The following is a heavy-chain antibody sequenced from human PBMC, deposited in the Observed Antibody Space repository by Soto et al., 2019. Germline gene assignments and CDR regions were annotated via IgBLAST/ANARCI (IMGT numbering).Heavy chain of an antibody. D-gene: IGHD4-17*01. CDR2: IYYSGST. CDR3: AREGYGDYVGAFDI. J-gene: IGHJ3*02. Sequence: SETLSLTCTVSGGSISSSSYYWGWIRQPPGKGLEWIGSIYYSGSTYYNPSLKSRVTMSVDTSKNQFSLKLSSVTAAATAVYYCAREGYGDYVGAFDIWGQGTMVTVSS. V-gene: IGHV4-39*07. CDR1: GGSISSSSYY.